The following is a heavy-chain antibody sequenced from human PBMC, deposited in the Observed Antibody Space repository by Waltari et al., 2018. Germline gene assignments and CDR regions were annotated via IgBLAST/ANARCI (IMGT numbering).Heavy chain of an antibody. CDR1: GDSIGNYV. CDR3: ARDLSTPPYNWFDP. V-gene: IGHV4-4*07. J-gene: IGHJ5*02. Sequence: QVLLQESGPGLGKPSQTLSLPCTVSGDSIGNYVWSWIRQPAGNGLEWIALISSTGTTNYTPSLKSRVTMSVDTSRNQFSLRLSSVTAADTAVYYCARDLSTPPYNWFDPWGQGTLVTVSS. CDR2: ISSTGTT.